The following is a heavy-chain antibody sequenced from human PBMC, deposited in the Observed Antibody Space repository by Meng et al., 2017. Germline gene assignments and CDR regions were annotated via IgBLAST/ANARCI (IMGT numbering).Heavy chain of an antibody. CDR3: ACYSSGYYLPKYDHAFDI. V-gene: IGHV3-30*04. Sequence: GESLKISCAASGFPFSSYSMHWVRQAPGKGLEWVAVISYDGSNKYYADSVKGRFTISRDNSKNTLYLQMNSLRAEDTAVYYCACYSSGYYLPKYDHAFDIWGQGTMVTVSS. CDR1: GFPFSSYS. CDR2: ISYDGSNK. J-gene: IGHJ3*02. D-gene: IGHD3-22*01.